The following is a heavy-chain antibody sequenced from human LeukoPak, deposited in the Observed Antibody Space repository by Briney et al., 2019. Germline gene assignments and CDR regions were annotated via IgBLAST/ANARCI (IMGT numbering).Heavy chain of an antibody. D-gene: IGHD3-22*01. CDR2: ISGSGGST. CDR3: AKGDRSHMDV. CDR1: GFTFSSYA. V-gene: IGHV3-23*01. Sequence: GGSLRLSCAASGFTFSSYAMSWVRQAPGKGLEWGSAISGSGGSTYYADSVKGRVTISRDNSKNTLYLQMNSLRAEDTAVYYCAKGDRSHMDVWGQGTTVTVSS. J-gene: IGHJ6*02.